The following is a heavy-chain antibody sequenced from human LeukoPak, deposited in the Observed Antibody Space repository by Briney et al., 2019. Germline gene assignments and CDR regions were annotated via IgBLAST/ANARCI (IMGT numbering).Heavy chain of an antibody. CDR3: AKRQPYYFDY. V-gene: IGHV3-23*01. Sequence: GGSLRLSCAASGFTFSYSGMSWVRQAPGKGLEWVSSVNSGDGTYYADSVRGRFTISRDKSRNTLYLQMNSLRADDTAIYYCAKRQPYYFDYWGQGTLVTVSS. D-gene: IGHD1-1*01. J-gene: IGHJ4*02. CDR1: GFTFSYSG. CDR2: VNSGDGT.